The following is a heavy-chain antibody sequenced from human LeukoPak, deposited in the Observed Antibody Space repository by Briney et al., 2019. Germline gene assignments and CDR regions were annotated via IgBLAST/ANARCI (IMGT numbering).Heavy chain of an antibody. D-gene: IGHD6-6*01. V-gene: IGHV4-4*07. J-gene: IGHJ6*03. CDR3: ARDTEYSSSSYYYYYYMDV. Sequence: SETLSLTCTVSGVSISSYYWSWIRQPAGKGLEWIGRIYTSGSTNYNPSLKSRVTMSVDTSKNQFSLKLSSVTDADTAVYYCARDTEYSSSSYYYYYYMDVWGKGTTVTVSS. CDR1: GVSISSYY. CDR2: IYTSGST.